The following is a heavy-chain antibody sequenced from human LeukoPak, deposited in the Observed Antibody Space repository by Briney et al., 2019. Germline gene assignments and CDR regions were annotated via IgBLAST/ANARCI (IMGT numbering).Heavy chain of an antibody. CDR3: ARDSSSWNYYYYYYMDV. CDR2: ITPTGTT. CDR1: GFTFIDYY. D-gene: IGHD6-13*01. Sequence: VGSLRLSCTASGFTFIDYYMTWIRQAPGKGLEWVSYITPTGTTHYAQSVKCRFTISSDDAKNSLYLQMNSLRAEDTAVYYCARDSSSWNYYYYYYMDVWGQGTLVTVSS. J-gene: IGHJ6*03. V-gene: IGHV3-69-1*01.